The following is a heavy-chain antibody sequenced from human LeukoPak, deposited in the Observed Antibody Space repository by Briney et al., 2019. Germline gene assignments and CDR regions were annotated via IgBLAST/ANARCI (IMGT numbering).Heavy chain of an antibody. Sequence: SETLSPTCTVSGYSISSGYYWGWIRQPPGKGLEWIGSIYHSGSTYYNPSLKSRVTISVDTSKNQFSLKLSSVTAADTAVYYCAKRMIRYYFDYWGQGTLVTVSS. CDR2: IYHSGST. D-gene: IGHD3-22*01. V-gene: IGHV4-38-2*02. CDR1: GYSISSGYY. CDR3: AKRMIRYYFDY. J-gene: IGHJ4*02.